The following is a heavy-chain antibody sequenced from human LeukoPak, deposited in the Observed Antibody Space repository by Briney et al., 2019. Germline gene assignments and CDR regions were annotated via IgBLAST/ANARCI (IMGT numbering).Heavy chain of an antibody. CDR1: GFTFSSYG. CDR3: ATYSTGRYKGLEY. Sequence: GGSLRLSCAASGFTFSSYGMNWVRQAPGKGLEWVSYISKDGSEKYYVDSLKGRFTISRDNAENSLYLQMNSLRAEDTAVYYCATYSTGRYKGLEYWGQGTLVTVSS. CDR2: ISKDGSEK. D-gene: IGHD6-19*01. J-gene: IGHJ4*02. V-gene: IGHV3-7*03.